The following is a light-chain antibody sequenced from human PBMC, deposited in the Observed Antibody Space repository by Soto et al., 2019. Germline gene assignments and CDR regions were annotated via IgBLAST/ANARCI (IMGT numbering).Light chain of an antibody. Sequence: DLQMTQSPSTLSASVGDRVTITCRASQSISSWLAWYQQKPGKAPKLLIYKASSLESGVPSRFSGSGSGTEFTLTISSLQPDDFATYYCQQYNSYSRTFDQGTKVEIK. CDR2: KAS. CDR1: QSISSW. V-gene: IGKV1-5*03. CDR3: QQYNSYSRT. J-gene: IGKJ1*01.